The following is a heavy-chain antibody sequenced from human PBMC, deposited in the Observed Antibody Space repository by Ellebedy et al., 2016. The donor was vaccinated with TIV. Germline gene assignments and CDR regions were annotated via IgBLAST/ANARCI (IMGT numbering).Heavy chain of an antibody. CDR2: IDPIFGSA. Sequence: ASVKVSRXAYADRFSNYALSWVRQAPGQGLEWMGGIDPIFGSANYAQNFQGRVTITADDSATTSTVYMELSSLKSEDTAMYYCARRDGYPTYWYFDLWGPGTLVTVSS. CDR1: ADRFSNYA. J-gene: IGHJ2*01. D-gene: IGHD5-24*01. CDR3: ARRDGYPTYWYFDL. V-gene: IGHV1-69*13.